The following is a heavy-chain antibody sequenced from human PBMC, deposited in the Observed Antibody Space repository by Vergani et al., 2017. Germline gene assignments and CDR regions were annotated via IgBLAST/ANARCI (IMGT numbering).Heavy chain of an antibody. J-gene: IGHJ6*03. Sequence: QVHLQQWGGGLLKPSETLSLTCVVNGGSFTSYHWTWIRQSPGEGLEWVGDIDHTGRPAYNPFLKSRLPLSVEKSRNQFSLPLNSVTATDTAIYFCARVNTETNGHLYYYYYMDVWGQGTAVTVS. CDR1: GGSFTSYH. CDR2: IDHTGRP. V-gene: IGHV4-34*01. D-gene: IGHD4-11*01. CDR3: ARVNTETNGHLYYYYYMDV.